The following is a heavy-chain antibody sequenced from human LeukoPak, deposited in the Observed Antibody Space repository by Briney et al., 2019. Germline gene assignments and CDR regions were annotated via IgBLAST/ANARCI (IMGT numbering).Heavy chain of an antibody. V-gene: IGHV3-73*01. CDR2: IRSKANNYAT. CDR1: GFTFSGSA. Sequence: GGSLRLSRAASGFTFSGSAMHWVRQASGKGLEWVGRIRSKANNYATAYAASVKGRFTISRDDSKNTAYLQMNSLKTEDTAVYYCTRQTAIVVGNYYYYHMDVWGKGTTVTVSS. D-gene: IGHD3-22*01. J-gene: IGHJ6*03. CDR3: TRQTAIVVGNYYYYHMDV.